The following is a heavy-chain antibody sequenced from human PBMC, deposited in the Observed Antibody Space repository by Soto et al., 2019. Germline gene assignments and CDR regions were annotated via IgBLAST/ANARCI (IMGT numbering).Heavy chain of an antibody. J-gene: IGHJ3*02. CDR1: GGSINSNYYY. V-gene: IGHV4-31*03. CDR3: ARNGIPKDYCGNTAFDI. D-gene: IGHD4-17*01. Sequence: QVQLQESGPGLLNPSQTLSLTCSVSGGSINSNYYYWSWVRQRPGKGLEWLGYIFHTGSTHYNPSFKSRLSISVYTSKDQFSLRLTSMAAADTALYYCARNGIPKDYCGNTAFDIWGQGTLVTVSS. CDR2: IFHTGST.